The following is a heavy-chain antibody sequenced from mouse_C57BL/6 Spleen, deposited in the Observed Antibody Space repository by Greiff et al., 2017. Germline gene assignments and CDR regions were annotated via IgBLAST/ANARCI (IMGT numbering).Heavy chain of an antibody. Sequence: QVQLKQPGAELVKPGASVKLSCKASGYTFTSYWMQWVKQRPGQGLEWIGEIDPSDSYTNYNQKFKGKATLTVDTSSSTAYMQLSSLTSEDSAVYYCARGVGDYGSSEGFDYWGQGTTLTVSS. V-gene: IGHV1-50*01. CDR3: ARGVGDYGSSEGFDY. D-gene: IGHD1-1*01. CDR1: GYTFTSYW. J-gene: IGHJ2*01. CDR2: IDPSDSYT.